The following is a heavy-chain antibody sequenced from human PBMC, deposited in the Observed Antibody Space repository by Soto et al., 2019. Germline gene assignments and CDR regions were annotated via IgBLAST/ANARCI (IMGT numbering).Heavy chain of an antibody. CDR1: GGTFSSYA. D-gene: IGHD3-3*01. Sequence: SVKVSCKASGGTFSSYAISWVRQAPGQGXEWMGGIIPIFGTANYAQKFQGRVTITADESTSTAYMELSSLRSEDTAVYYCARDRGIFGVVIKPHYYYYYGMDVWGQGTTVTVSS. CDR2: IIPIFGTA. V-gene: IGHV1-69*13. J-gene: IGHJ6*02. CDR3: ARDRGIFGVVIKPHYYYYYGMDV.